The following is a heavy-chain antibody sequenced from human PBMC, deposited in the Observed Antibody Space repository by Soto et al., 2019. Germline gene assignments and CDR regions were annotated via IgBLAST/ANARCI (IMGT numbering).Heavy chain of an antibody. D-gene: IGHD2-2*01. J-gene: IGHJ5*02. CDR1: GGSISDDTYY. CDR3: ASRHCTSPGCVPLDP. CDR2: IYYSGTS. Sequence: QLQLQESGPGLVKPSETLSLTCTVSGGSISDDTYYWGWIRQPPGKGLEWIGSIYYSGTSSYNPSYESRVTMSVANSKTQLSLRLRSVPATDTAVYYCASRHCTSPGCVPLDPGGHGALVTVSS. V-gene: IGHV4-39*01.